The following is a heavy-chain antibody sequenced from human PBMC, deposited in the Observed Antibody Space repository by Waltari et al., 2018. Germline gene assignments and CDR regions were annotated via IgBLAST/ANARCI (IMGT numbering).Heavy chain of an antibody. CDR1: GVIFSRQD. V-gene: IGHV3-30*02. CDR2: IRFDGGQK. D-gene: IGHD3-16*02. Sequence: QVQLVESGGGVVLPGGALRLSCKASGVIFSRQDMNWVRQAPGMGLEGVSLIRFDGGQKFYADTVKGRFTVSRDNSRDTLYLHMESLRSGDTATYFCATQASISSPSFWGRGTLVTVSS. CDR3: ATQASISSPSF. J-gene: IGHJ4*02.